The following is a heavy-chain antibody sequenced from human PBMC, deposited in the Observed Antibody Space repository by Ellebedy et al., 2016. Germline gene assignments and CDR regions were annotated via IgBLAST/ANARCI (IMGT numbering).Heavy chain of an antibody. Sequence: ASVKVSCKASGYTFTSYGISWVRQAPGQGLEWMGWISAYNGNPNYAQKLQGRVTMTTDTSTNTAYMELRNLRSDDTAIYYCARILIVPAVILVGGWLDPWGQGTLVTVSS. J-gene: IGHJ5*02. CDR1: GYTFTSYG. CDR3: ARILIVPAVILVGGWLDP. D-gene: IGHD2-2*01. CDR2: ISAYNGNP. V-gene: IGHV1-18*01.